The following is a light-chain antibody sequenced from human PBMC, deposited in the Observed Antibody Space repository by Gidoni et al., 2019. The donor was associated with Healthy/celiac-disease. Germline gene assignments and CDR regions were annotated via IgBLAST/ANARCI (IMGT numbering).Light chain of an antibody. Sequence: DIQMTQSPSSLSASVGDRVTITCQASQDISNYLNWYQQKPVPSRFSGRGSGTDFTFTISSLQPEDIATYYCQQYDNLPFTFGPGTKVDIK. V-gene: IGKV1-33*01. CDR1: QDISNY. CDR3: QQYDNLPFT. J-gene: IGKJ3*01.